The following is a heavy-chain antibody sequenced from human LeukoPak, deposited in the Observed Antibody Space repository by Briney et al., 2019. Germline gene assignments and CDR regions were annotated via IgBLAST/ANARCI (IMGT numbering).Heavy chain of an antibody. J-gene: IGHJ5*02. V-gene: IGHV1-18*01. CDR3: GRLGYCSGGSCPTSYNNWFDP. CDR1: GYTFNNYG. CDR2: ISAYNGNT. Sequence: ASVKISCKASGYTFNNYGISWVRQAPGQGLEWMGWISAYNGNTNYAQKLQGRVTMTTDTSTSTAYMELRRLRSDDTAVYYCGRLGYCSGGSCPTSYNNWFDPWGQGTLVTVSS. D-gene: IGHD2-15*01.